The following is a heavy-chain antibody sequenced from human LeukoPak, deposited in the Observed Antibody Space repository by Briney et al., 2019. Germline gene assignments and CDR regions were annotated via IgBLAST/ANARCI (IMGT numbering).Heavy chain of an antibody. V-gene: IGHV1-18*01. D-gene: IGHD2-2*01. CDR2: ISTYNGNT. CDR3: ARARGYAKDAFDI. Sequence: GASVKVSCKASGYTFTSYGISWVRQAPGQGLEWLGWISTYNGNTHYAQKLQGRVTMTTDTSTTTAYMELRSLRSDDTAVYYCARARGYAKDAFDIWGQGTMVTVSS. CDR1: GYTFTSYG. J-gene: IGHJ3*02.